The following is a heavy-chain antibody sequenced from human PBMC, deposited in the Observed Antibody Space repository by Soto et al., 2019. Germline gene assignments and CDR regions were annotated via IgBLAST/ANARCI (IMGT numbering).Heavy chain of an antibody. CDR1: GYSISSGYY. CDR2: IYHSGST. J-gene: IGHJ4*02. V-gene: IGHV4-38-2*01. D-gene: IGHD2-2*02. Sequence: PLETLSLTCAVSGYSISSGYYWGWIRQPPGKGLEWIGSIYHSGSTYYNPSLKSRVTISVDTSKNQFSLKLSSVTAADTAVYYCARVPYQLLYSGDDYWGQGTLVTVSS. CDR3: ARVPYQLLYSGDDY.